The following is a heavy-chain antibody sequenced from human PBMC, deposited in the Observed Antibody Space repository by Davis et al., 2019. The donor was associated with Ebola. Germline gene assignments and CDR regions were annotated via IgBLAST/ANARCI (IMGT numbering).Heavy chain of an antibody. CDR2: IWYNGSNK. CDR1: GFTFRNFW. J-gene: IGHJ6*02. Sequence: GGSLRLSCAGSGFTFRNFWMSWVRQAPGKGLEWVAVIWYNGSNKYYADSVKGRFTISRDNSKNTLYLQMNSLRAEDTAVYYCARDDRIAAAGTTYYYGMDVWGQGTTVTVSS. CDR3: ARDDRIAAAGTTYYYGMDV. V-gene: IGHV3-33*08. D-gene: IGHD6-13*01.